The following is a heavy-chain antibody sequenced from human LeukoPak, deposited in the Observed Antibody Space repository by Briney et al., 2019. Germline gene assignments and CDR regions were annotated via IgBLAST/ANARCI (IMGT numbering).Heavy chain of an antibody. Sequence: PGRSLRLSCAASGFTFSSYGMHWVRQAPGKGLEWVAVISYDGSNKYYADSVKGRFTISRDNSKNTLYLQMNSLRAEDTAVYYCAREELDIVATIYYYYMDVWGKGTTVTVSS. J-gene: IGHJ6*03. D-gene: IGHD5-12*01. CDR3: AREELDIVATIYYYYMDV. CDR2: ISYDGSNK. V-gene: IGHV3-30*03. CDR1: GFTFSSYG.